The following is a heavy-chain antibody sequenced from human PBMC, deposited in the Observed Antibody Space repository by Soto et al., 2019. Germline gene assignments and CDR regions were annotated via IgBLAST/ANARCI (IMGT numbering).Heavy chain of an antibody. CDR2: ISHSGIT. V-gene: IGHV4-4*02. CDR1: GGSITSANW. J-gene: IGHJ5*02. Sequence: SETLSLTCAVSGGSITSANWWSWVRQPPGGGLEWIGEISHSGITNYKASLKSRVTMSVDKTKNDVSLKLTSVTAADTAVYYCARVLRGWFDPWGQGTPVTVSS. CDR3: ARVLRGWFDP.